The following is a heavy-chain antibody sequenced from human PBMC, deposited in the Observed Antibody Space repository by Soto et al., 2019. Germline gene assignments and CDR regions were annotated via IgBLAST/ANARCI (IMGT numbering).Heavy chain of an antibody. D-gene: IGHD3-16*02. J-gene: IGHJ4*02. V-gene: IGHV3-33*01. CDR2: IWYDGSNK. CDR1: GFTFSSYG. Sequence: QVQLVESGGGVVQPGRSLRLSCAASGFTFSSYGMHWVRQAPGKGLEWVAVIWYDGSNKYYADSVKGRFTISRDNSKNTLYLQMNSVRAEDTAVYYCARASVYDYVWGSYRYTSGLDYWGQGTLVTVSS. CDR3: ARASVYDYVWGSYRYTSGLDY.